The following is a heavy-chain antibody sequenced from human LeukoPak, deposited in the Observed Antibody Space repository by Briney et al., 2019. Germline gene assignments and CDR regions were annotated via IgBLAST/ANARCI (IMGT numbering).Heavy chain of an antibody. D-gene: IGHD6-19*01. Sequence: SETLSLTCTVSGGSISSGGYYWSWIRQHPGKRLEWIGYIYYSGSTYYNPSLKSRLTISVDTSKNQFSLKLSSVTAADTAVYYCARHQAAGTLFDYWGQGTLVTVSS. J-gene: IGHJ4*02. CDR1: GGSISSGGYY. V-gene: IGHV4-31*03. CDR2: IYYSGST. CDR3: ARHQAAGTLFDY.